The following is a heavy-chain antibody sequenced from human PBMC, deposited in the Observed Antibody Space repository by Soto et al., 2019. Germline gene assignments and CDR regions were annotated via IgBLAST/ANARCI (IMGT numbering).Heavy chain of an antibody. CDR1: GYSFTSYW. D-gene: IGHD5-12*01. Sequence: PGESLKLSCKGSGYSFTSYWIGWVRQMPGKGLEWMGIIYPGDSDTRYSPSFQGQVTISADKSISTAYLQWSSLKASDTAMYYCATSSFGMATTFDYWGQGTLVTVSS. J-gene: IGHJ4*02. V-gene: IGHV5-51*01. CDR3: ATSSFGMATTFDY. CDR2: IYPGDSDT.